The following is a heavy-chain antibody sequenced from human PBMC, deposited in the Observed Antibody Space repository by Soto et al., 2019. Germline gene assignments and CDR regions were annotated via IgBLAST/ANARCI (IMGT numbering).Heavy chain of an antibody. J-gene: IGHJ3*02. CDR2: IWYDGSNK. CDR3: ARDSIVGATDAFDI. D-gene: IGHD1-26*01. CDR1: GFTFSSYG. Sequence: QVQLVESGGGVVQPGRSLRLSCAASGFTFSSYGMHWVRQAPGKGLEWVAVIWYDGSNKYYADSVKGRFTISRDNSKNTLYLQMNSLRAEDTAVYYCARDSIVGATDAFDIWGQGPMVTVSS. V-gene: IGHV3-33*01.